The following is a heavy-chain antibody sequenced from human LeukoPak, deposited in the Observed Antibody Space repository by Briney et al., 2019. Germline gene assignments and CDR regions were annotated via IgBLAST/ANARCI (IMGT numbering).Heavy chain of an antibody. CDR3: ARDNVISLDY. CDR2: INPNSGGT. D-gene: IGHD3-16*02. CDR1: GYTLTAYY. V-gene: IGHV1-2*06. J-gene: IGHJ4*02. Sequence: ASVKVSCKASGYTLTAYYIYWVRQAPGQGLEWMGRINPNSGGTDYAQNFQGRVTMTRDTSISTAYMELSRLRSDDTAVYYCARDNVISLDYWGQGTLVTVSS.